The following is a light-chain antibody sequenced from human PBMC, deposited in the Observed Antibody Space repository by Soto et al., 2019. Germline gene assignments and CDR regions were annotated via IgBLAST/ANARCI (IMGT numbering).Light chain of an antibody. CDR2: WAS. V-gene: IGKV4-1*01. J-gene: IGKJ4*01. CDR1: QNVLYRSSNKSY. CDR3: QQRYNWPLT. Sequence: DIVMTQSPDFLAVSLGERATITCKSSQNVLYRSSNKSYLAWYQQRPGQPPRLLLYWASTRQSGVPDRFIGSGSETDFTLTISSLEPEDFAVYYCQQRYNWPLTFGGGTKVEIK.